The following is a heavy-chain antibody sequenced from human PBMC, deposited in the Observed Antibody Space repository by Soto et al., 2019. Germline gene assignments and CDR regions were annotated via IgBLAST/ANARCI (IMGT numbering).Heavy chain of an antibody. Sequence: GASVKVSCKASGYTFASYYRQWVRQAPGQGLEWMGIINPSGGSTSYAQKFQGRVTMTRDTSTSTVYMELSSLRSEDTAVYYCARVAMIGEYYFDYWGQGTLVTVSS. J-gene: IGHJ4*02. V-gene: IGHV1-46*01. CDR3: ARVAMIGEYYFDY. CDR2: INPSGGST. CDR1: GYTFASYY. D-gene: IGHD3-22*01.